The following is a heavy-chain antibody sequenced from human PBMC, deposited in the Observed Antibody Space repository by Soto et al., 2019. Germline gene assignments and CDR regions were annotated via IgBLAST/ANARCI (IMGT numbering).Heavy chain of an antibody. V-gene: IGHV1-69*17. CDR2: IIPISEIT. J-gene: IGHJ6*02. Sequence: VQLVQSGGEVKKPGSSVKVSCKASGGSFNNDAINWVRQAPGQGLEWLGGIIPISEITDYVQKFQGRVILTADKSAGTAYMELSSLRLEDTALYYRARGDYGDYHSSCYGMAGWGPVTTVSVCS. D-gene: IGHD4-17*01. CDR3: ARGDYGDYHSSCYGMAG. CDR1: GGSFNNDA.